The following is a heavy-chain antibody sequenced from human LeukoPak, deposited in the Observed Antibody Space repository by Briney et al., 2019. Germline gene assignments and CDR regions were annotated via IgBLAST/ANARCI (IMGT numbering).Heavy chain of an antibody. D-gene: IGHD3-3*01. J-gene: IGHJ4*02. CDR1: GFTFSSYS. V-gene: IGHV3-21*01. Sequence: GGSLRLSCAASGFTFSSYSMNWVRQAPGKGLEWVSSISSSSSYIYYADSVKGRFTISRDNAKNSLYLQMNSLRAEDTAVYYCARDGDRSRYYDFWSGYYTGMDYWGQGTLVTVSS. CDR3: ARDGDRSRYYDFWSGYYTGMDY. CDR2: ISSSSSYI.